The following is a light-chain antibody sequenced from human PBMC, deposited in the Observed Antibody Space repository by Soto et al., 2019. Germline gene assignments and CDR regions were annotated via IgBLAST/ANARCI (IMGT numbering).Light chain of an antibody. CDR3: QQYGSSPT. J-gene: IGKJ1*01. V-gene: IGKV3-20*01. Sequence: EIVLTQSPGTLSLSPGERATRSCRSSQSVSSSYLAWYQQKPGQAPRLLIYDVSSRATGIPDRFSGSVSGTDFTLTISRLEPEDFAVYYCQQYGSSPTFGQGTKVEIK. CDR1: QSVSSSY. CDR2: DVS.